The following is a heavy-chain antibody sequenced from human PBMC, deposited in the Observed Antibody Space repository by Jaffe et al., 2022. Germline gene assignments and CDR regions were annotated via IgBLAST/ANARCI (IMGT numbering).Heavy chain of an antibody. CDR1: GFSLSTSGVG. V-gene: IGHV2-5*02. CDR2: IYWDDDK. D-gene: IGHD3-10*01. Sequence: QITLKESGPTLVKPTQTLTLTCTFSGFSLSTSGVGVGWIRQPPGKALEWLALIYWDDDKRYSPSLKSRLTITKDTSKNQVVLTMTNMDPVDTATYYCAHRRITMVRGQKWFDPWGQGTLVTVSS. CDR3: AHRRITMVRGQKWFDP. J-gene: IGHJ5*02.